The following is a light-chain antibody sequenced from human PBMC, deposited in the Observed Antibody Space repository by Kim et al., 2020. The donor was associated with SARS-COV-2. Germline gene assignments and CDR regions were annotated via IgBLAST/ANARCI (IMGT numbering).Light chain of an antibody. Sequence: GQSRTISCTGTPRDVGSYNLVSWYQQNPGKAPQLMIYEVTMRPSGISNRFSGSKSDYTASLTISGRQTEDEAEYYCCSYAGSNILVFGGGTQLTVL. V-gene: IGLV2-23*02. CDR1: PRDVGSYNL. J-gene: IGLJ3*02. CDR2: EVT. CDR3: CSYAGSNILV.